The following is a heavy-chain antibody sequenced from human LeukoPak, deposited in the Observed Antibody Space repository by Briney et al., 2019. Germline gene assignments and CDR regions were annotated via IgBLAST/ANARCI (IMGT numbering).Heavy chain of an antibody. Sequence: SETLSLTCTVSGGSISSYYWSWIRQPPGKGLEWIGYIYYSGSTNHNPSLKSRLTISVDTSKNQFSLKLSSVTAADTAVYYCARIMGDSSGYYYYDYWGQGTLVTVSS. V-gene: IGHV4-59*01. D-gene: IGHD3-22*01. CDR3: ARIMGDSSGYYYYDY. CDR2: IYYSGST. CDR1: GGSISSYY. J-gene: IGHJ4*02.